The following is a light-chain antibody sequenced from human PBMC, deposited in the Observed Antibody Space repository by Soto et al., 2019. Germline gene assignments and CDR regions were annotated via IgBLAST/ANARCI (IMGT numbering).Light chain of an antibody. J-gene: IGKJ5*01. Sequence: DIQMTQSPSTLSASIGDRVTISCRASQNISIWLAWYQQRPGSAPRLLIYDSSNLESGVPSTFSGSGSGTEFSLTISSLQPDDVATYYCQHYQTFSITFGQGTRLEN. CDR2: DSS. CDR3: QHYQTFSIT. CDR1: QNISIW. V-gene: IGKV1-5*01.